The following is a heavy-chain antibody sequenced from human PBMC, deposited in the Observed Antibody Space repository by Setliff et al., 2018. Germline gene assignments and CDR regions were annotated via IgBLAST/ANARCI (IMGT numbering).Heavy chain of an antibody. CDR2: ISAYNGKT. V-gene: IGHV1-18*01. CDR1: GYTLSNSI. CDR3: LRLVRYCTKIACQATSGDEV. J-gene: IGHJ4*02. D-gene: IGHD2-8*01. Sequence: ASVKVSCKASGYTLSNSILSWVRQAPGQGLEWMGWISAYNGKTYFAQKFQDRITWTTDTSTNTGYLELRGLRSDDTAVYYCLRLVRYCTKIACQATSGDEVWGLGTLVTVSS.